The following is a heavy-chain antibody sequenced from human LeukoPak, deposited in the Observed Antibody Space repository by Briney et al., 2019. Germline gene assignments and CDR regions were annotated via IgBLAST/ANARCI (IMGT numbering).Heavy chain of an antibody. CDR2: IKQDGSEK. CDR3: ARAFITPAFDI. CDR1: GFTFSSYA. D-gene: IGHD2-15*01. Sequence: GGSLRLSCAASGFTFSSYAMSWVRQAPGKGLEWVANIKQDGSEKYYVDSVKGRFTISRDNAKNSLYLQMNSLRAEDTAVYYCARAFITPAFDIWGQGTMVTVSS. J-gene: IGHJ3*02. V-gene: IGHV3-7*01.